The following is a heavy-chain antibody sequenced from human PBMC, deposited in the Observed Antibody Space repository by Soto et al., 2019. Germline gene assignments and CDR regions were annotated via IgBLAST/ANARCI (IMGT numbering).Heavy chain of an antibody. Sequence: PSETLSLTCAVYGGSFSGYYWSWIRQPPGKGLEWIGEINHSGSTNYNPSLRSRVTISVDTPKNQFSLKLRSVTAADTAVFYCAGLYPYESSGYHLNYWGQGALVTVSS. CDR2: INHSGST. CDR3: AGLYPYESSGYHLNY. D-gene: IGHD3-22*01. V-gene: IGHV4-34*01. CDR1: GGSFSGYY. J-gene: IGHJ4*02.